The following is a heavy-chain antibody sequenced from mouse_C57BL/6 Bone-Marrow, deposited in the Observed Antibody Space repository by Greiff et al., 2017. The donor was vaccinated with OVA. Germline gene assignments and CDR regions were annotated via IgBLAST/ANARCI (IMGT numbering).Heavy chain of an antibody. CDR3: ARGGTGAY. CDR2: IYPGSGNT. J-gene: IGHJ3*01. Sequence: VKLVESGAELVRPGASVKLSCKASGYTFTDYYINWVKQRPGQGLEWIARIYPGSGNTYYNEKFKGKATLTAEKSSSTAYMQLSSLTSEDSAVYFCARGGTGAYWGQGTLVTVSA. CDR1: GYTFTDYY. D-gene: IGHD3-3*01. V-gene: IGHV1-76*01.